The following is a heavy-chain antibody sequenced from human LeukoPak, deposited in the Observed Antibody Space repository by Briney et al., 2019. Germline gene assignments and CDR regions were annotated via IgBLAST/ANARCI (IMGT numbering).Heavy chain of an antibody. V-gene: IGHV4-4*02. D-gene: IGHD2-2*01. CDR2: IYQSGRT. CDR3: AREMPPRIDDAFDI. Sequence: SETLSLTCAVSGGSISSSIWWSWVRQPPGKGLEWIAEIYQSGRTNYNPSLRSRVTMSVDKSTNQFSLKLTSVTAADTAVYYCAREMPPRIDDAFDIWGQGTMVTVSS. J-gene: IGHJ3*02. CDR1: GGSISSSIW.